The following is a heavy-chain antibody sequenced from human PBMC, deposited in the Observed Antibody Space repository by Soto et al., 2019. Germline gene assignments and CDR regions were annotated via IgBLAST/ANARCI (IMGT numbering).Heavy chain of an antibody. CDR1: GFTFSSYG. D-gene: IGHD5-12*01. CDR3: ARPGDGGYASFYY. J-gene: IGHJ4*02. CDR2: ISYDGSNK. V-gene: IGHV3-30*03. Sequence: GSLRLSCAASGFTFSSYGMHWVRQAPGKGLEWVAVISYDGSNKYYADSVKGRFTISRDNSKNTLYLQMNSLRAEDRAVYYCARPGDGGYASFYYWGQGTLVTVSS.